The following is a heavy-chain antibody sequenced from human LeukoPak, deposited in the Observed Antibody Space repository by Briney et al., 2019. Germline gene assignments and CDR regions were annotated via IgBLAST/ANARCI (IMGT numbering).Heavy chain of an antibody. Sequence: GESLKISCKGSGYSFTSYWIGWVRQMPGKGLEWMGIIYPGDSDTRYSPSFQGQVTISADKSISTAYLQWSSLKASDTAMYYCARHERVYYDSSGYYGPFDYWGQGTPVTVSS. CDR2: IYPGDSDT. CDR1: GYSFTSYW. D-gene: IGHD3-22*01. J-gene: IGHJ4*02. V-gene: IGHV5-51*01. CDR3: ARHERVYYDSSGYYGPFDY.